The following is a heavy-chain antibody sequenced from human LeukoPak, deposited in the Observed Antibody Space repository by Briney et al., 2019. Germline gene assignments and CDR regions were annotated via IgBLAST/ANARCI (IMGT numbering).Heavy chain of an antibody. CDR2: IYHSGST. CDR3: ARGRVWGSYRQNFDY. J-gene: IGHJ4*02. D-gene: IGHD3-16*02. Sequence: SETLSLTCAVYGGSFSGYYWSWIRQPPGEGLEWIGEIYHSGSTNYNPSLKSRVTISVDTSKNQFSLKLSSVTAADTAVYYCARGRVWGSYRQNFDYWGQGTLVTVSS. V-gene: IGHV4-34*01. CDR1: GGSFSGYY.